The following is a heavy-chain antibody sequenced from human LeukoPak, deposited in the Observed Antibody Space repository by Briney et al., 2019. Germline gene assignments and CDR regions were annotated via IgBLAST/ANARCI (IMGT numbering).Heavy chain of an antibody. V-gene: IGHV1-8*02. Sequence: ASVKVSCKASGGTFSSYAISWVRQAPGQGLEWMGWMNPNSGNTGYAQKFQGRLTMTRNTSISTAYMELSSLRSEDTAVYYCATGYSSSWYPYEYWGQGTLVTVSS. CDR3: ATGYSSSWYPYEY. D-gene: IGHD6-13*01. CDR1: GGTFSSYA. J-gene: IGHJ4*02. CDR2: MNPNSGNT.